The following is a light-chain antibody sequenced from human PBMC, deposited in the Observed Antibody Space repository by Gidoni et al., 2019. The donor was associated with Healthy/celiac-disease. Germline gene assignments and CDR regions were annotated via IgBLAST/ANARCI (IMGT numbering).Light chain of an antibody. Sequence: IPMPQSPSSLSASVGDRVTITCQASKDISNYLNWYQQKPGKAPKLLIYDASNLETGVPSRFSGSGSGTDFTLTSSSLQPEDIATYYCQQYDNLPGTFGHGTKVEIK. CDR2: DAS. CDR1: KDISNY. CDR3: QQYDNLPGT. V-gene: IGKV1-33*01. J-gene: IGKJ3*01.